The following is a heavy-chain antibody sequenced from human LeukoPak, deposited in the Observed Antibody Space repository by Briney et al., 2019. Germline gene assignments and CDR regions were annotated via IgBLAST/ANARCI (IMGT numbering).Heavy chain of an antibody. CDR3: ARDRSIAARTFDY. V-gene: IGHV3-30-3*01. CDR2: ISYDGSNK. D-gene: IGHD6-6*01. Sequence: GGSLRLSCAASGSTFSSYAMHWVRQAPGKGLEWVAVISYDGSNKYYADSVKGRFTISRDNSKNTLYLQMNSLRAEDTAVYYCARDRSIAARTFDYWGQGTLVTVSS. CDR1: GSTFSSYA. J-gene: IGHJ4*02.